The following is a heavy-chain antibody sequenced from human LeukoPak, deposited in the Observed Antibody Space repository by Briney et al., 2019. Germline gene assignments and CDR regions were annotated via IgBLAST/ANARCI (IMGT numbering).Heavy chain of an antibody. D-gene: IGHD3-10*01. CDR2: INHSGGT. CDR3: ARVGFTMVRGVIYFDY. Sequence: PSETLSLTCAVYGGSFSGYYWSWIRQPPGKGLEWIGEINHSGGTNYNPSLKSRVTISVDTSKNQFSLKLSSVTAADTAVYYCARVGFTMVRGVIYFDYWGQGTLVTVSS. CDR1: GGSFSGYY. V-gene: IGHV4-34*01. J-gene: IGHJ4*02.